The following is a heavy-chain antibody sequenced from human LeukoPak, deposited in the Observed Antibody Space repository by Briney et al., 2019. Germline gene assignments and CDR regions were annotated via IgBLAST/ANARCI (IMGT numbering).Heavy chain of an antibody. Sequence: ASETLSLTCTVSGGSISNYYWSWIRQPPGKGLEWVGYIYYSGSTNYNPSLKSRVTISVDTSKNQFSLKLSSVTAADTAVYYCARVAHCSSTTCYQGIFDYWGQGTLVTVSS. CDR2: IYYSGST. CDR3: ARVAHCSSTTCYQGIFDY. J-gene: IGHJ4*02. CDR1: GGSISNYY. D-gene: IGHD2-2*01. V-gene: IGHV4-59*01.